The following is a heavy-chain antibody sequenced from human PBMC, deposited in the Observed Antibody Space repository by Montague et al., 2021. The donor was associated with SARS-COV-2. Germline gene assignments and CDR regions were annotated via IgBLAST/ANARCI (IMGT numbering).Heavy chain of an antibody. D-gene: IGHD3-9*01. J-gene: IGHJ3*02. V-gene: IGHV4-59*01. CDR3: ARTGLGAYDILSGYTDNAFDI. Sequence: SETLSLTCTVSGGSITSYYWTWIRQPPGKGLEWVGRIYYSGSTNYNPSLKSRVTISVDTSKNQFSLKLSSVTAADTAVYYRARTGLGAYDILSGYTDNAFDIWGQGTMVTVSS. CDR2: IYYSGST. CDR1: GGSITSYY.